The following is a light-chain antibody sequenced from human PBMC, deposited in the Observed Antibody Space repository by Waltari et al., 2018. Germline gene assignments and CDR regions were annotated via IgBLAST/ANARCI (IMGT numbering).Light chain of an antibody. Sequence: SYELTQPPSVSVSPGQTARITCSGDALPTQYAYWYQQKPGQAPVLVIYKDSERPSGIPGRFSGSSSGTTVTLPISGVQAEDEAYYYCQSADSSGTYVVFCGGTKLTVL. CDR1: ALPTQY. CDR3: QSADSSGTYVV. V-gene: IGLV3-25*03. J-gene: IGLJ2*01. CDR2: KDS.